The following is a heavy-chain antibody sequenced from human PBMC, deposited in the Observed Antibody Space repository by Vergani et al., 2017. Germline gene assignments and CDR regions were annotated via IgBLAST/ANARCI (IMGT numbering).Heavy chain of an antibody. CDR3: AKANPRNSGYDYLYYYHAMDV. V-gene: IGHV3-23*01. CDR1: GFTFNHYA. J-gene: IGHJ6*02. D-gene: IGHD5-12*01. Sequence: EVQLLESGGDLVQPGGSLRLSCAASGFTFNHYAMNWVRQAPGKGLEWVSGISGSGGSTYYAGSVKGLFTISRDSSKNTLYLQMNSLSAGDTAVYYCAKANPRNSGYDYLYYYHAMDVWCQGTTVIVSS. CDR2: ISGSGGST.